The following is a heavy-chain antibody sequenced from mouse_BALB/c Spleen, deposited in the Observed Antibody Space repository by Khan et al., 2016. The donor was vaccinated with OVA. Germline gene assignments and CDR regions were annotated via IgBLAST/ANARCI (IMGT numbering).Heavy chain of an antibody. J-gene: IGHJ3*01. Sequence: VQLVESGAELVKPGASVKLSCKASGYTFTSYYMSWVKQRPGQGLEWIGEINPSDGDTNFNEKFKSKATLTVDKSSSTAYMQLSSLTSEDSAVYYCTRSGYGTFAYWGQGTLVTVSA. V-gene: IGHV1S81*02. CDR3: TRSGYGTFAY. D-gene: IGHD2-1*01. CDR1: GYTFTSYY. CDR2: INPSDGDT.